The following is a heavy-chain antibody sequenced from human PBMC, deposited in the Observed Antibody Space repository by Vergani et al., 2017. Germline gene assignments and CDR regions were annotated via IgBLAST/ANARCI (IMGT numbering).Heavy chain of an antibody. CDR3: ARAMTVAVALSGSDY. CDR1: GYTFTSYY. CDR2: INPSGGST. D-gene: IGHD6-19*01. J-gene: IGHJ4*02. V-gene: IGHV1-46*01. Sequence: QVQLVQSGAEVKKPGASVKVSCKASGYTFTSYYMHWVRQAPGQGLEWMGIINPSGGSTSYAQKVQGRVNMTRNTSTRTIYMELSSLRSEDTAVYYCARAMTVAVALSGSDYWGQGTLVTVSS.